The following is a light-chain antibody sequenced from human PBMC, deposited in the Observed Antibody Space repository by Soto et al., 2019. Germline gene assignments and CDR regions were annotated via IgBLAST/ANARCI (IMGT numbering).Light chain of an antibody. J-gene: IGKJ1*01. V-gene: IGKV3-11*01. CDR3: QQRSNWPRT. CDR1: LSVSSY. CDR2: DAS. Sequence: VVTQSPPTLSLSPGERATLSCRTSLSVSSYLAWYQQKPGQAPRLLIYDASNRATGIPARFTGSGSGTDFNLTISTLEPEDFAVYYCQQRSNWPRTFGQGTKVDIK.